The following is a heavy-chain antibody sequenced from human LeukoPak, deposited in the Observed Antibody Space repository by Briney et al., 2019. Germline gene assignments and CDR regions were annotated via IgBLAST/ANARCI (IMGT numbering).Heavy chain of an antibody. Sequence: GGSLRLSCAASGFTFSSYSMNWVRQAPGKGLKWVSSISSSSSYIYYADSVKGRFTISRDNAKNSLYLQMNSLRAEDTAVYYCARRVVVPAPFDYWGQGTLVTVSS. CDR1: GFTFSSYS. J-gene: IGHJ4*02. D-gene: IGHD2-2*01. V-gene: IGHV3-21*01. CDR3: ARRVVVPAPFDY. CDR2: ISSSSSYI.